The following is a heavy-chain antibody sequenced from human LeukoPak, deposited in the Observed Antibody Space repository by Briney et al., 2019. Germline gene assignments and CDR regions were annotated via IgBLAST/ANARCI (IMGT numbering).Heavy chain of an antibody. V-gene: IGHV4-59*01. CDR3: AREDNWNDYYYYMDV. Sequence: PSETLSLTCTVSGFSISSYYWSWIRQPPGKGLEWIGYIYYSGGTNYNPSLKSRVTISVDTTKNQFSLKLSSVTAADTAVYYCAREDNWNDYYYYMDVWGKGTTVTVSS. CDR2: IYYSGGT. J-gene: IGHJ6*03. D-gene: IGHD1-20*01. CDR1: GFSISSYY.